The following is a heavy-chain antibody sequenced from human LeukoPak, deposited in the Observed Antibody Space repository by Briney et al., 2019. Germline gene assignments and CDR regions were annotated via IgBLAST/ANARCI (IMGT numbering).Heavy chain of an antibody. CDR2: ISGSGGST. CDR3: AKDELTGHYNPFDY. J-gene: IGHJ4*02. Sequence: GGSLRLSCAASGFTFSSYGMSWVRQAPGKGLEWVSAISGSGGSTYYADSVKGRFTISRDNSKNTLYLQMNSLRAEETAVYYCAKDELTGHYNPFDYWGQGTLVTVSS. V-gene: IGHV3-23*01. D-gene: IGHD3-9*01. CDR1: GFTFSSYG.